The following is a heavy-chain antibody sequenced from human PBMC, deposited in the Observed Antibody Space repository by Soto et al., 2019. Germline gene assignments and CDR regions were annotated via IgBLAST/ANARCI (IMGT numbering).Heavy chain of an antibody. CDR2: IYYSGST. Sequence: SETLSLTCTVSGGSISSSSYYWGWIRQPPGKGLEWIGSIYYSGSTYYNPSLKSRVTISVDTSKNQFSLKLSSVTAADTAVYYCARHTGVRPRFVFDYWGQGTLVTVSS. D-gene: IGHD1-1*01. V-gene: IGHV4-39*01. CDR1: GGSISSSSYY. CDR3: ARHTGVRPRFVFDY. J-gene: IGHJ4*02.